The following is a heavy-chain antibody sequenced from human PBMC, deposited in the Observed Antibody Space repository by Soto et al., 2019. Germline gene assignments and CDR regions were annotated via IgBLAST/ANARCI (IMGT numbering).Heavy chain of an antibody. CDR2: IIPIFGTA. V-gene: IGHV1-69*12. CDR1: GGTFSSYA. D-gene: IGHD2-21*02. CDR3: ARDGAYWGGDCYSVNEYFQH. Sequence: QVQLVQSGAEVKKPGSSVKVSCKASGGTFSSYAISWVRQAPGQGLEWMGGIIPIFGTANYAQKFQGRVTITADESTSTAYMEPGRLRPEDTGVYYCARDGAYWGGDCYSVNEYFQHWGQGTLVTVSS. J-gene: IGHJ1*01.